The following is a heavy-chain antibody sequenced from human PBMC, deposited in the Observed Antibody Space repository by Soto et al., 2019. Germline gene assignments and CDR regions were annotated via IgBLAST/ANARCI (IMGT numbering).Heavy chain of an antibody. Sequence: QVQLVESGGGVVQPGRSLRLSCAVSGFTFSSYAMHWVRQAPGKGLEWVAVISYDGSNKYYADSVKGRFTISRDNSKNTRYLQMNSLRAEDTAVYYCAREPRIDSDWGQGTLVTVSS. V-gene: IGHV3-30-3*01. CDR2: ISYDGSNK. CDR1: GFTFSSYA. D-gene: IGHD2-15*01. J-gene: IGHJ4*02. CDR3: AREPRIDSD.